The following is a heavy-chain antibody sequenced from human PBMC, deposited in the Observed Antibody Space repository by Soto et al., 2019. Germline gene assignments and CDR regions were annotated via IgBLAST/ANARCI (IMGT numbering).Heavy chain of an antibody. J-gene: IGHJ4*02. Sequence: QVQLQESGPGLVKPSGTLSLTCAVSGGSISSSNWWSWVRQPPGKGLEWIGEIYHSGSTNYNPSLKSRVTLSVDKSKNQFSLKLSSVTAADTAVYYCASRFDDFWSGYYLDYWGQGTLVTVSS. D-gene: IGHD3-3*01. CDR2: IYHSGST. CDR1: GGSISSSNW. CDR3: ASRFDDFWSGYYLDY. V-gene: IGHV4-4*02.